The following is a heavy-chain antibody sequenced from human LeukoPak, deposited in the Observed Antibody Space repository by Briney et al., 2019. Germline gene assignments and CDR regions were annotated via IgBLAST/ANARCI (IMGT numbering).Heavy chain of an antibody. Sequence: SETLSLTCTVSGGSISSSNFYWGWIRQPPGKGLEWIASIYHGASTYYNPSLRSRVTISVDTSKNQFSLKLSSVTAADTAIYYCARSSYSSFLHPNSHNSYGMDVWGQGNTGSVSS. J-gene: IGHJ6*02. D-gene: IGHD6-6*01. V-gene: IGHV4-39*01. CDR2: IYHGAST. CDR1: GGSISSSNFY. CDR3: ARSSYSSFLHPNSHNSYGMDV.